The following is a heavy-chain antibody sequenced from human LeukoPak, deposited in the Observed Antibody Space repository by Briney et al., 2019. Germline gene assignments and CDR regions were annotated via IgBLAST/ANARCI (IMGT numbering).Heavy chain of an antibody. D-gene: IGHD6-19*01. Sequence: PGGSLRLSCAASGFTVSSNYMSWVRRAPGKGLEWVSVIYSGGSTYYADSVKGRFTISRDNSKNTLYLQMNSLRAEDTAVYYCARSRTGPYSSGWEGGDVWGQGTTVTVSS. CDR3: ARSRTGPYSSGWEGGDV. CDR1: GFTVSSNY. CDR2: IYSGGST. V-gene: IGHV3-53*01. J-gene: IGHJ6*02.